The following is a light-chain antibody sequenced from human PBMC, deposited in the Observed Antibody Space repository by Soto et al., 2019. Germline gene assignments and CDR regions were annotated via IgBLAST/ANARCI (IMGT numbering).Light chain of an antibody. CDR2: DVS. Sequence: QSALTQPRSVSGSPGQSVTISCTGTSSDVGGYNYVSWYQQHPGKAPKLMIYDVSKRPSGVPDRFSGSKSGNTASLTISGLQAEDEADYYCCSYAGSYTFGVVFGGGTKATVL. CDR1: SSDVGGYNY. V-gene: IGLV2-11*01. CDR3: CSYAGSYTFGVV. J-gene: IGLJ2*01.